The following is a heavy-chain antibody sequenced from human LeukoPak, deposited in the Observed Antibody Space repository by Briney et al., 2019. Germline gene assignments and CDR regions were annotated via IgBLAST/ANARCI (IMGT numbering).Heavy chain of an antibody. CDR1: GFTFSSYA. CDR3: AKGRTSYYSYAMDI. Sequence: PGGSLRLSCAASGFTFSSYAMSWVRQAPGKGLEWVSGIGGSGGNTDYADSVKGRFTISRDNSKNTLCLQMNSLRAEDTAVYYCAKGRTSYYSYAMDIWGQGTTVTVSS. CDR2: IGGSGGNT. D-gene: IGHD1-14*01. J-gene: IGHJ6*02. V-gene: IGHV3-23*01.